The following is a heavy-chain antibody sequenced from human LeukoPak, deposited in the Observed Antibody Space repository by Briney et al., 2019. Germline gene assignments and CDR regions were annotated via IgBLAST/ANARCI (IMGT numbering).Heavy chain of an antibody. J-gene: IGHJ4*02. CDR2: MNPNSGNT. V-gene: IGHV1-8*01. Sequence: ASVKVSCKASGYTFTTYDINWVRQATGQGLEWMGWMNPNSGNTGYAQRFQGRVPMTRNTSISTAYMELSSLRSEDTAVYYCARGLGGSYTYYFDYWGQGTLVTVSS. CDR3: ARGLGGSYTYYFDY. D-gene: IGHD1-26*01. CDR1: GYTFTTYD.